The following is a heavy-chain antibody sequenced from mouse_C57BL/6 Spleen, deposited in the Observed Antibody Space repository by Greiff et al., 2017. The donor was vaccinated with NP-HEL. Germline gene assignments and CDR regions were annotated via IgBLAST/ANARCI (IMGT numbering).Heavy chain of an antibody. CDR2: IHPSDSDT. CDR1: GYTFTSYW. D-gene: IGHD1-1*01. J-gene: IGHJ4*01. CDR3: AIGEAWGYYGGSAMDY. V-gene: IGHV1-74*01. Sequence: QVQLQQPGAELVKPGASVKVSCKASGYTFTSYWMHWVKQRPGQGLEWIGRIHPSDSDTNYNQKFKGKATLTVDKSSSTAYMQLSSLTSEDSAVYYCAIGEAWGYYGGSAMDYWGQGTSVTVSS.